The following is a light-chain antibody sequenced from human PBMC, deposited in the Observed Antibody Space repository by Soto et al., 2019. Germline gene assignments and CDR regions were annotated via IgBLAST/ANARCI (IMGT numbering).Light chain of an antibody. CDR3: QQRDNWRFT. J-gene: IGKJ3*01. CDR2: DAS. V-gene: IGKV3-11*01. Sequence: EVVLTQSPATLSLYPGERATLSCRASQSVSNYLAWYQQKPGQGPRLLIYDASHRATGIPARFSGSGSVTDFTLTISSLEHADFAVYYCQQRDNWRFTFGPGTKVDIK. CDR1: QSVSNY.